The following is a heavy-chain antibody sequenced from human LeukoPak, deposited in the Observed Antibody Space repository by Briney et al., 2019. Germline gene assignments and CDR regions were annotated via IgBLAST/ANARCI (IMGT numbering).Heavy chain of an antibody. Sequence: ASVKVSCKASGYTFSGYFVRWVRQAPGQGLEWMGRTNAGSGDTEFAQKFQGRVTMTRDTFVSTAYMEVSGLTSDDTAMYYCARDLSSTPNWELDHWGQGTLVTVSS. J-gene: IGHJ4*02. D-gene: IGHD1-1*01. CDR3: ARDLSSTPNWELDH. CDR2: TNAGSGDT. CDR1: GYTFSGYF. V-gene: IGHV1-2*06.